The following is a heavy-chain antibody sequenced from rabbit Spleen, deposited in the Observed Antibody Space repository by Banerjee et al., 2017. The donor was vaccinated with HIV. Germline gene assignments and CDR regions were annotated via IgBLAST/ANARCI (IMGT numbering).Heavy chain of an antibody. CDR1: AFDFSSGG. J-gene: IGHJ4*01. CDR3: VKDLGNDDYSEKGYLNL. D-gene: IGHD2-1*01. V-gene: IGHV1S47*01. Sequence: QEQLVESGGGLVQPGGSLKLSCKASAFDFSSGGVSWVRQAPGKGLEWIGYIDPVFGITYYANWVNGRFPISSHNAQNTLYLQLNSLTAADTATYFCVKDLGNDDYSEKGYLNLWGPGPLVTVS. CDR2: IDPVFGIT.